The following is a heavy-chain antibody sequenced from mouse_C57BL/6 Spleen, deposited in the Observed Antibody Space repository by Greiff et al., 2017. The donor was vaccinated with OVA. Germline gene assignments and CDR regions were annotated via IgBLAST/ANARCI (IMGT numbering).Heavy chain of an antibody. D-gene: IGHD2-1*01. CDR1: GYAFSSSW. J-gene: IGHJ2*01. V-gene: IGHV1-82*01. Sequence: QVQLKESGPELVKPGASVKISCKASGYAFSSSWMNWVKQRPGKGLEWIGRIYPGDGDTNYNGKFKGKATLTADKSSSTAYMQLSSLTSEDSAVYFCARGGNYKGDFDYWGQGTTLTVSS. CDR2: IYPGDGDT. CDR3: ARGGNYKGDFDY.